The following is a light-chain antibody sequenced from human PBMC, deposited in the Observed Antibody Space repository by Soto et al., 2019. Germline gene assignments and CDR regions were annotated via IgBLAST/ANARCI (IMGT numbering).Light chain of an antibody. Sequence: EIVLAQSPGTLSLSPGERATLSCRASQTVSSRFLAWYQQRPGQAPRLLIYDTSSRATGIPDRFSGSGSGTDFTLTITRLEPEDFAVYYCQHYGTSPPYTFGQGTKVEIK. CDR2: DTS. CDR1: QTVSSRF. J-gene: IGKJ2*01. CDR3: QHYGTSPPYT. V-gene: IGKV3-20*01.